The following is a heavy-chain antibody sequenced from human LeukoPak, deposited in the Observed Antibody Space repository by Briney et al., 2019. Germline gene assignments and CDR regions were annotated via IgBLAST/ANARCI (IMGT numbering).Heavy chain of an antibody. Sequence: PSETLSLTCAVYGGSYSGYYWSWIRQPPGKGLEWIGEIYHSGSTNYNPSLKSRVTISVDKSKIQFSLKLSSVTAADTAVYYCARGYSYGKNWFDPWGQGTLVTVSS. CDR3: ARGYSYGKNWFDP. CDR1: GGSYSGYY. D-gene: IGHD5-18*01. V-gene: IGHV4-34*01. CDR2: IYHSGST. J-gene: IGHJ5*02.